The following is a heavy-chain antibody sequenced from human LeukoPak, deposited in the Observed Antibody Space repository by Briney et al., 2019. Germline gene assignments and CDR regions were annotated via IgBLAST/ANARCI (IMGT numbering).Heavy chain of an antibody. CDR1: GGSISSSNW. CDR3: ARGSGRLLYYYYGMDV. V-gene: IGHV4-4*02. D-gene: IGHD3-10*01. Sequence: SETLSLTCAVSGGSISSSNWWSWVRQPPGKGLEWIGYIYYSGSTYYNPSLKSRVTISVDTSKNQFSLKLSSVTAADTAVYYCARGSGRLLYYYYGMDVWGQGTTVTVSS. J-gene: IGHJ6*02. CDR2: IYYSGST.